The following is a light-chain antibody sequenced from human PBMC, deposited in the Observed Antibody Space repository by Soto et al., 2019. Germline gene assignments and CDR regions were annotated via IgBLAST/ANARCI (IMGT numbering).Light chain of an antibody. V-gene: IGKV3-15*01. CDR2: GAS. Sequence: EIVMTQSPATLSVSPGERATLSCRASQSVSSNLAWYQQKPGQAPRLLIYGASTRATGMPAWFSGSGSGTEFTLTISSLQSEDFAVYYCQQYNNWPYTFGQGTKLEIK. CDR3: QQYNNWPYT. CDR1: QSVSSN. J-gene: IGKJ2*01.